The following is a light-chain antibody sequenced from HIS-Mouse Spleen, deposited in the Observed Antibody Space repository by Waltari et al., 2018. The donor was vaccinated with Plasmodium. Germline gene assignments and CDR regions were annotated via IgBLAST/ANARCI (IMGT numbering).Light chain of an antibody. CDR1: SSDVGGSHY. V-gene: IGLV2-11*01. CDR2: DVS. CDR3: CSYAGSYTWV. Sequence: QSALTQPRSVSGSPGQSVTLSRTGPSSDVGGSHYVSWYQQHPGKAPKLMIYDVSKRPSGVPDRFSGSKSGNTASLTISGLQAEDEADYYCCSYAGSYTWVFGGGTKLTVL. J-gene: IGLJ2*01.